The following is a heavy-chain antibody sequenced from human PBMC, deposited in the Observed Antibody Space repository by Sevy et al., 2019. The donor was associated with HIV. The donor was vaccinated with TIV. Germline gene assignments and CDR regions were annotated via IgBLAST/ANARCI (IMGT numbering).Heavy chain of an antibody. V-gene: IGHV4-59*01. Sequence: SETLSLTCTVSGGSISAYYWSWIRQPPGKPLEYIGYIYYTGSANYNPPLKSRVTISVDTSKNQFPLKLNSVTAADTAVYFCARAPPVRSGDDSLNWFDPWGQGTLVTVSS. J-gene: IGHJ5*02. CDR3: ARAPPVRSGDDSLNWFDP. D-gene: IGHD5-12*01. CDR1: GGSISAYY. CDR2: IYYTGSA.